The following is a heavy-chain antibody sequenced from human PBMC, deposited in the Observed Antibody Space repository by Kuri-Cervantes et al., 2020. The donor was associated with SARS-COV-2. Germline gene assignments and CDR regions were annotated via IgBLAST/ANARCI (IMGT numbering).Heavy chain of an antibody. Sequence: SETLSLTFAVYGGSFSGYYWSWTRQPPGKGLEGFGEINHSGSNNYNPSPKSPVTLSVDTSKNQFSLKLSSVTAADTAVYYCARGYGVSAPLYYFDYWGQGTLVTVSS. CDR2: INHSGSN. CDR1: GGSFSGYY. J-gene: IGHJ4*02. CDR3: ARGYGVSAPLYYFDY. D-gene: IGHD2-21*01. V-gene: IGHV4-34*01.